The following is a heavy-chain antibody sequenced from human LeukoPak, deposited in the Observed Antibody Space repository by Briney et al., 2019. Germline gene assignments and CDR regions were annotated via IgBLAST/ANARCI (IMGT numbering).Heavy chain of an antibody. CDR2: ISWNSGSI. CDR1: GFTFDDYA. CDR3: XXXXXXXXXLNWFDP. V-gene: IGHV3-9*01. Sequence: PGGSLRLSCAASGFTFDDYAMPWVRQAPGKGLEWVSGISWNSGSIGYADSVKGRFTISRDNAKNSLYLQMNSLRTEDTALYYXXXXXXXXXXLNWFDPWGQGTLVTVSS. J-gene: IGHJ5*02.